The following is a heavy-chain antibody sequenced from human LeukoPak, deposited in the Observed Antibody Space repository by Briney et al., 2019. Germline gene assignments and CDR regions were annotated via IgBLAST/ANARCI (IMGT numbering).Heavy chain of an antibody. CDR3: ARELGINASEV. D-gene: IGHD1-26*01. CDR2: IDPNSGVT. V-gene: IGHV1-2*02. J-gene: IGHJ3*01. CDR1: GYTLTNNH. Sequence: ASVKVSCKASGYTLTNNHLYWVRQAPGQGLEWMGWIDPNSGVTNFAQNFQGRLTMTTDTSINTAYMELSRLTSDDTTVYYCARELGINASEVWGQGTLVTVSS.